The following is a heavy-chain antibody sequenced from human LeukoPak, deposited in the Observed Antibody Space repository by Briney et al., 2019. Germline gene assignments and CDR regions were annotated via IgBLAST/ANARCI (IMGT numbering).Heavy chain of an antibody. Sequence: PSETLSLTCTVSGGSISSYYWSWIRQPPGKGLEWIGYIYYSGSTNYNPSLKSRVTISVDTSKNQFSLKLSSVTAADTAVYYCARIGGSGSYYTEPDDGFDYWGQGTLVTVSS. CDR2: IYYSGST. V-gene: IGHV4-59*01. D-gene: IGHD3-10*01. CDR3: ARIGGSGSYYTEPDDGFDY. J-gene: IGHJ4*02. CDR1: GGSISSYY.